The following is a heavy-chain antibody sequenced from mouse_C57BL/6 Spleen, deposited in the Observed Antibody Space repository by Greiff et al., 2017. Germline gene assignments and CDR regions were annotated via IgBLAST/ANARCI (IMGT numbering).Heavy chain of an antibody. CDR3: AGDGDDGDAMDY. J-gene: IGHJ4*01. CDR1: GYTFTEYT. Sequence: VQLQQSGAELVKPGASVKLSCKASGYTFTEYTIHWVKQRSGQGLEWIGWFYPGSGSIKYNEKFKDKATLTADKSSSTVYMERSRLTSEDSAVYCCAGDGDDGDAMDYWGQGTSVTVSS. CDR2: FYPGSGSI. V-gene: IGHV1-62-2*01. D-gene: IGHD2-2*01.